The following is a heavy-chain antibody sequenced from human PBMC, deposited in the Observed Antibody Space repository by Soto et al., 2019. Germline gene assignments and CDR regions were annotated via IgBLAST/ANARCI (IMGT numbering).Heavy chain of an antibody. J-gene: IGHJ6*03. CDR2: ISSSSSTI. Sequence: HPGGSLRLSCAASGFTFSSYSMNWVRQAPGKGLEWVSYISSSSSTIYYADSVKGRFTISRDNAKNSLYLQMNSLRAEDTAVYYCATSNPNYYYYYYMDVWGKGTTVTVSS. CDR3: ATSNPNYYYYYYMDV. V-gene: IGHV3-48*01. CDR1: GFTFSSYS.